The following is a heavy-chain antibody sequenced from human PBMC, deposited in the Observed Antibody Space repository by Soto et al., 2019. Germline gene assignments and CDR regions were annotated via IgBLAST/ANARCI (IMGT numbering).Heavy chain of an antibody. CDR2: VNPNGGST. CDR3: ARGLASGDY. CDR1: GYTFTNFY. Sequence: QVQLVPSGAEVKEPGASVKISCKGSGYTFTNFYIHWVRQAPGQGLEWMGIVNPNGGSTNYAQNFKGRITISRDTSTSTVYMDLSSLRSEDTAVYYCARGLASGDYWGQGTLVTVSS. D-gene: IGHD6-6*01. J-gene: IGHJ4*02. V-gene: IGHV1-46*01.